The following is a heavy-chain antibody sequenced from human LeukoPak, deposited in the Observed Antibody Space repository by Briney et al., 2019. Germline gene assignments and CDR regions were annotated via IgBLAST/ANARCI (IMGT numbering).Heavy chain of an antibody. CDR3: ARDSGRREDY. V-gene: IGHV3-66*01. CDR2: IYSGGST. CDR1: EFSVGSNY. D-gene: IGHD1-26*01. J-gene: IGHJ4*02. Sequence: GGSLRLSCAASEFSVGSNYMTWVRQAPGKGLEWVSLIYSGGSTYYADSVKGRFTISRDNSKNTLYPQMNSLRAEDTAVYYCARDSGRREDYWGQGTLVTVSS.